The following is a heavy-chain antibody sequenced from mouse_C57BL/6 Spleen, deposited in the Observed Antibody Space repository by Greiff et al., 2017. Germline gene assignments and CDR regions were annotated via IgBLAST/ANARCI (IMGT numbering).Heavy chain of an antibody. J-gene: IGHJ4*01. V-gene: IGHV5-17*01. D-gene: IGHD1-1*01. CDR1: GFTFSDYG. CDR3: ASDFDYDGSSHYAMDY. Sequence: EVQVVESGGGLVKPGGSLKLSCAASGFTFSDYGMHWVRQAPEKGLEWVAYISSGSSTIYYADTVKGRYTITSDNAKHTLFLQMTILRSEDTAMYYCASDFDYDGSSHYAMDYWGQGTSVTVSS. CDR2: ISSGSSTI.